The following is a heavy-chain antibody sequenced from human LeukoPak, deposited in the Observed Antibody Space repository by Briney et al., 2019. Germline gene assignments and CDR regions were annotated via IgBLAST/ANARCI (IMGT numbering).Heavy chain of an antibody. CDR2: IYYSGST. V-gene: IGHV4-59*12. J-gene: IGHJ4*02. CDR3: ARNGDDSSDYYYFDY. Sequence: SETLSLTCTVSGGSISSYYWSWIRQPPGKGLEWIGYIYYSGSTNYNPSLESRVTISVDTSKNQFSLKLSSVTAADTAIYYCARNGDDSSDYYYFDYWGQGTLVTVSS. CDR1: GGSISSYY. D-gene: IGHD3-22*01.